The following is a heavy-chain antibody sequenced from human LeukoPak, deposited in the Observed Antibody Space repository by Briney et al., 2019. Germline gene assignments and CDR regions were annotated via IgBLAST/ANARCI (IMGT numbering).Heavy chain of an antibody. D-gene: IGHD5-24*01. J-gene: IGHJ4*02. V-gene: IGHV3-9*01. Sequence: GRSLRLSCAASGFTFDDYAMHWVRQAPGKGLEWVSGISWSSGSIGYADSVKGRFTISRDNAKNSLYLQMNSLRAEDTALYYCAKDRDGYKIYYFDYWGQGTLVTVSS. CDR1: GFTFDDYA. CDR3: AKDRDGYKIYYFDY. CDR2: ISWSSGSI.